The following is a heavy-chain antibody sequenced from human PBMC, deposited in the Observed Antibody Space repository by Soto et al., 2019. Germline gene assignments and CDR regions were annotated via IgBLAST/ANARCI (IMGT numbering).Heavy chain of an antibody. J-gene: IGHJ4*02. D-gene: IGHD2-15*01. CDR2: MNPNSGNT. CDR1: GYTFTSYD. Sequence: QVQLVQSGAEVKKPGASVKVSCKASGYTFTSYDINWVRQATGQGLEWMGWMNPNSGNTGYAQKFEGRDTITRNTSISTADMELSSARSEDTAVYYCARGLRYCSGGSCWFDYWGQGTLVTVSS. CDR3: ARGLRYCSGGSCWFDY. V-gene: IGHV1-8*01.